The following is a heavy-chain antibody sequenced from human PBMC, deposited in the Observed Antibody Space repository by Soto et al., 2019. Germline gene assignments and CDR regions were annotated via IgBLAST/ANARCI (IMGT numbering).Heavy chain of an antibody. CDR2: IYHSGST. Sequence: QVQLQESGPGLVKPSGTLSLTCAVSGGSISSSNWWSWVRQPPGKGLEWIGEIYHSGSTNYNPSRKSRVTISVDKSKNQFCLKLSSVTAADTAVYYCARSPDSSGYYPRRYYYGMDVWGQGTTVTVSS. CDR3: ARSPDSSGYYPRRYYYGMDV. V-gene: IGHV4-4*02. J-gene: IGHJ6*02. CDR1: GGSISSSNW. D-gene: IGHD3-22*01.